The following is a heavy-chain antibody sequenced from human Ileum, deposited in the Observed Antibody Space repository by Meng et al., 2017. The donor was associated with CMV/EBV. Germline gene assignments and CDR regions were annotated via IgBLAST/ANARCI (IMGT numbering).Heavy chain of an antibody. CDR2: IKHSGST. CDR3: ARGGAAAGRGWYNWFDP. CDR1: GGSFSGYY. Sequence: GGSFSGYYWSWIRQPPGKGLEWIGEIKHSGSTNYNPSLKSRVTISVDTSKNQFSLKLSSVTAADTAVYYCARGGAAAGRGWYNWFDPWGQGTLVTVSS. V-gene: IGHV4-34*01. J-gene: IGHJ5*02. D-gene: IGHD6-13*01.